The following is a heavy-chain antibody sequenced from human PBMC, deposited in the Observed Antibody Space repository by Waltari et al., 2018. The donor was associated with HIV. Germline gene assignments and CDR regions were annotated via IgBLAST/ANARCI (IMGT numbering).Heavy chain of an antibody. V-gene: IGHV1-8*02. Sequence: QVHLVQSGPEVKRPGASVKISCKAYGYTFINFAVNWVRQAAGQGPEWLGWRNPNSGKTASPNIFEDGVTMTRDVSTDSAYMEMSCLTPEDTAIYYCARNSSGKGNRYFYYGLDVWGQGTPVTV. CDR3: ARNSSGKGNRYFYYGLDV. CDR2: RNPNSGKT. CDR1: GYTFINFA. J-gene: IGHJ6*02. D-gene: IGHD3-22*01.